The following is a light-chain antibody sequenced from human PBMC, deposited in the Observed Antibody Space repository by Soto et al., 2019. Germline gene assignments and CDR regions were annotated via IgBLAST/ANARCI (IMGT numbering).Light chain of an antibody. CDR2: AAS. V-gene: IGKV1-16*01. CDR3: QRYNTFSGT. Sequence: IQMTQSPSSLSASVCDSVTITCRASQGISNYLAWYQQKPGKVPNLLMYAASTLESGVPSRFSGRGSGTQFTLTISSLQPGDFATYYCQRYNTFSGTFGPGTKVDIK. CDR1: QGISNY. J-gene: IGKJ1*01.